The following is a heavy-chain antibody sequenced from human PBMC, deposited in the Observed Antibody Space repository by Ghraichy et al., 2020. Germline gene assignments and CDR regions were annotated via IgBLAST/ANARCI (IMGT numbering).Heavy chain of an antibody. CDR1: GFTFSSNS. CDR3: ARSSSSSVHYYYYMDV. J-gene: IGHJ6*03. CDR2: ISSSVSYI. V-gene: IGHV3-21*01. D-gene: IGHD6-6*01. Sequence: LSLTCAASGFTFSSNSMNWVRQAPGKGLEWVSSISSSVSYIHYADSVKGRFTISRDNAKNSLYLQMNSLRAEDTAVYYCARSSSSSVHYYYYMDVWGKGTTVTVSS.